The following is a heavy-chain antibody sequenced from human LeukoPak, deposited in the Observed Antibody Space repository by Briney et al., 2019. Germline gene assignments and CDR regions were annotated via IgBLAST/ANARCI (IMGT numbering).Heavy chain of an antibody. V-gene: IGHV4-59*11. CDR1: GGSINSHY. Sequence: SETLSLTCTVSGGSINSHYWSWIRQPPGKGLEGIGYVFNGGSTNYNPSLKSRVTMSVDTSRDQFSLRLTSVTAADTAIYYCATRPAGSTWYGVFDYWSQGTLVTVSS. J-gene: IGHJ4*02. CDR3: ATRPAGSTWYGVFDY. D-gene: IGHD6-13*01. CDR2: VFNGGST.